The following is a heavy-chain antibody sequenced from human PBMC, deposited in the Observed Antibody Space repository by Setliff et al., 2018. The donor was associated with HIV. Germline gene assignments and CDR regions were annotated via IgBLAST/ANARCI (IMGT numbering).Heavy chain of an antibody. D-gene: IGHD3-16*01. CDR2: IYYSGTT. Sequence: TSETLSLTCTVSGGSISSYYWSWIRQPPGKGLEWIGYIYYSGTTNYNPSLKSRVPMSIDESKSQFSLKLSSVTAADTAVYFCARDKGGGYFDSWGQGTLVTVSS. J-gene: IGHJ4*02. CDR3: ARDKGGGYFDS. V-gene: IGHV4-59*12. CDR1: GGSISSYY.